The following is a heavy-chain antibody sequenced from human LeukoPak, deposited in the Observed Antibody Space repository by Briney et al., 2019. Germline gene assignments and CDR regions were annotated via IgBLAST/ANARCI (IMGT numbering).Heavy chain of an antibody. CDR2: IYPGDSDT. J-gene: IGHJ3*02. Sequence: GESLKISCKGSGYSFTNYWIGWVRQMPGKGLEWMGVIYPGDSDTRYSPSFQGQVTISADKSISTASLQWSSLKASDTAMYFCARYYDSRTLDAFDIWGQGTMVTVSS. D-gene: IGHD3-22*01. CDR3: ARYYDSRTLDAFDI. CDR1: GYSFTNYW. V-gene: IGHV5-51*01.